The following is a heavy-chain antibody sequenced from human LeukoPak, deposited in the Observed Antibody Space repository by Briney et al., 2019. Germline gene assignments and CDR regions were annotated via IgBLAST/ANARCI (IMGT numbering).Heavy chain of an antibody. CDR3: ARGGPDYDRGLHYFDY. V-gene: IGHV4-4*02. D-gene: IGHD3-22*01. CDR2: IYHSGST. Sequence: SGTLSLTCAVSGGSISSSNWWSWVRQPPGKGLEWIGEIYHSGSTNYNPSLKSRVTISVDKSKNQFSLKLSSVTAADTALYYCARGGPDYDRGLHYFDYWGQGTLVTVSS. CDR1: GGSISSSNW. J-gene: IGHJ4*02.